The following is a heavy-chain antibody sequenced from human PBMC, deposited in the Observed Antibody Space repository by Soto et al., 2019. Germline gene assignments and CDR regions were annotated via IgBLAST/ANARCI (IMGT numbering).Heavy chain of an antibody. J-gene: IGHJ1*01. V-gene: IGHV3-23*01. CDR2: ISGSGGST. CDR3: TSSHTFITIFGVVIISPPGTQRYPLIQH. CDR1: GFTFSSYA. Sequence: GGSLRLSCAASGFTFSSYAMSWVRQAPGKGLEWVSAISGSGGSTYYADSVKGRFTISRDNSKNTLYLQMNSLRAEDTAVYYCTSSHTFITIFGVVIISPPGTQRYPLIQHWGQGTLVTVSS. D-gene: IGHD3-3*01.